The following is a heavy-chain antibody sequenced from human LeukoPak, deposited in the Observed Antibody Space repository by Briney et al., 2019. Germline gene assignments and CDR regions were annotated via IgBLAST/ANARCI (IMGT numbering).Heavy chain of an antibody. CDR1: GFTFSSYE. CDR2: ISSSGSTI. V-gene: IGHV3-48*03. J-gene: IGHJ4*02. Sequence: PGGSLRLSCAASGFTFSSYEMNWVRQAPGKGLEWVSYISSSGSTIYYADSVKGRFTISRDNSKNTLYLQMNSLRAEDTAVYYCANRGSSISLRWGQGTLVTVSS. CDR3: ANRGSSISLR. D-gene: IGHD6-6*01.